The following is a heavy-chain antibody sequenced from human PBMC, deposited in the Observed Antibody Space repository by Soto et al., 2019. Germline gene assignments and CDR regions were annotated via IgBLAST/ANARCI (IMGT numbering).Heavy chain of an antibody. CDR1: GFTFSSYW. CDR2: IKQDGSEK. Sequence: EVQLVESGGGLVQPGGSLRLSCAASGFTFSSYWMSWVRQAPGKGLEWVANIKQDGSEKYYVDSVKGRFTISRDNAKNSLYLQMNSLRAEDTAVYYCARDVRQWLVPDYYYYYGMDVWGQGTTVTVSS. J-gene: IGHJ6*02. V-gene: IGHV3-7*01. D-gene: IGHD6-19*01. CDR3: ARDVRQWLVPDYYYYYGMDV.